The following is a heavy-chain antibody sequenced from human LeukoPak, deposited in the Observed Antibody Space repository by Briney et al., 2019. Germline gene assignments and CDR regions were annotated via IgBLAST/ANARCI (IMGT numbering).Heavy chain of an antibody. CDR2: ISGSGGST. CDR1: GFTFSSYT. CDR3: AKEGSRSVIVAPFDY. D-gene: IGHD2/OR15-2a*01. Sequence: GGSLRLSCTASGFTFSSYTMTWVRQAPGKGLEWVSAISGSGGSTYYADSVKGRFTISRDNSKNTLYLQMNSLRAEDTAVYYCAKEGSRSVIVAPFDYWGQGTLVTVSS. J-gene: IGHJ4*02. V-gene: IGHV3-23*01.